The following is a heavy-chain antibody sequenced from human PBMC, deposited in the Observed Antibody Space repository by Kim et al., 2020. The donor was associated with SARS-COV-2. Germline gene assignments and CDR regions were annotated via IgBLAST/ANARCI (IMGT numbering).Heavy chain of an antibody. CDR2: ISDSGVGT. Sequence: GGSLRLSCAASGFTFSNYAMSWARQAPGKGLEWVSTISDSGVGTHYEDSVKGRFTISRDNSKNTLFLQMSSLRAEDTVMYYCEASDYWGQGALVTVSS. V-gene: IGHV3-23*01. CDR3: EASDY. CDR1: GFTFSNYA. J-gene: IGHJ4*02.